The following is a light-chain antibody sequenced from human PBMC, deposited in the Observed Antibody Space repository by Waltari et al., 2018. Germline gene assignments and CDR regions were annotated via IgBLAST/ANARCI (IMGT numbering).Light chain of an antibody. CDR2: DVS. CDR1: SSDVGGYDS. Sequence: QSALTQPASVSGSPGQSITISCSGSSSDVGGYDSLSWYQDRPGQAPKVIIYDVSNRHSGVSDRFSGSKSGNTASLTISGLQADDEAEYYCYSQSFNSIVLFGGGTKVTVL. J-gene: IGLJ2*01. CDR3: YSQSFNSIVL. V-gene: IGLV2-14*03.